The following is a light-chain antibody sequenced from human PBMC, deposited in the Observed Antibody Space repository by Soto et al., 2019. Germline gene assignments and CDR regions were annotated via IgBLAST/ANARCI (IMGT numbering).Light chain of an antibody. CDR1: QTISSW. J-gene: IGKJ1*01. CDR2: KAS. CDR3: QQYDSYSRT. V-gene: IGKV1-5*03. Sequence: DIQITQSPSTLSGSVGDRVTITCRASQTISSWLAWYQQKPGKAPKLLIYKASTLKSGVPSRFSGSGSATEFTLSISSLQPDDFATYYCQQYDSYSRTFGQGTKVDIK.